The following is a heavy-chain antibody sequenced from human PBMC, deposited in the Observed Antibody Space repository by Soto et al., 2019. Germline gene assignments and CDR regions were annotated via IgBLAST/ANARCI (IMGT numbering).Heavy chain of an antibody. V-gene: IGHV4-39*01. CDR2: IYYSGDT. D-gene: IGHD2-15*01. Sequence: XATLSHTCTVSGGSISSDSFYWAWIRQPPGKGLEWIGIIYYSGDTYYNPSLAGRLTMSVDTSNQFSLTLRSVTAADTALYYCARNQPQRYCSGGTCRPAYGMDVWGQGTTVTVS. J-gene: IGHJ6*02. CDR1: GGSISSDSFY. CDR3: ARNQPQRYCSGGTCRPAYGMDV.